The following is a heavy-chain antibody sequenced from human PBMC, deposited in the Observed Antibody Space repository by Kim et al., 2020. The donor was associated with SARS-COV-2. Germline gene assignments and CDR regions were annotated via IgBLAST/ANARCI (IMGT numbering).Heavy chain of an antibody. CDR3: ARFRTVAGNYHYYGMDV. J-gene: IGHJ6*02. Sequence: VQGRCTISRDNAKNTLYLQMNSLRAEDTAVYYCARFRTVAGNYHYYGMDVWGQGTTVTVSS. V-gene: IGHV3-74*01. D-gene: IGHD6-19*01.